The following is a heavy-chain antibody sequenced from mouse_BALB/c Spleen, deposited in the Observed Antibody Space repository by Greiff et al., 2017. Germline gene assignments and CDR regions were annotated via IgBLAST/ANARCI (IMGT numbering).Heavy chain of an antibody. CDR2: ISSGSSTI. Sequence: EVKVVESGGGLVQPGGSRKLSCAASGFTFSSFGMHWVRQAPEKGLEWVAYISSGSSTIYYADTVKGRFTISRDNPKNTLFLQMTSLRSEDTAMYYCARGTTVVATDYAMDYWGQGTSVTVSS. V-gene: IGHV5-17*02. J-gene: IGHJ4*01. CDR3: ARGTTVVATDYAMDY. CDR1: GFTFSSFG. D-gene: IGHD1-1*01.